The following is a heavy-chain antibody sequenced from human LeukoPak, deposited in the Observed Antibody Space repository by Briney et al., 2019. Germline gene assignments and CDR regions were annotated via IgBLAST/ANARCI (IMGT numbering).Heavy chain of an antibody. J-gene: IGHJ6*02. CDR3: ASFIYPGYYGMDV. D-gene: IGHD5/OR15-5a*01. CDR2: INHSGST. V-gene: IGHV4-34*01. Sequence: SETLSLNCAVYGGSFSGYYWNWIRQPPGKGLEWIGEINHSGSTNYNPSLKSRVTISVDTSKNQFSLKLSSVTAADTAVYYCASFIYPGYYGMDVWGQGTTVTVSS. CDR1: GGSFSGYY.